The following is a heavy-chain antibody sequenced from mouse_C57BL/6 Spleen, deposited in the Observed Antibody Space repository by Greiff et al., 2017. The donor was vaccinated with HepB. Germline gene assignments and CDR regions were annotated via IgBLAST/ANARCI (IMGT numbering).Heavy chain of an antibody. CDR2: ISDGGSYT. V-gene: IGHV5-4*01. D-gene: IGHD3-1*01. CDR3: AREARRAWFAY. Sequence: EVKLVESGGGLVKPGGSLKLSCAASGFTFSSYAMSWVRQTSEKRLEWVATISDGGSYTYYPDNVKGRFTISRDNAKNNLYLQMSHLKSEDTAMYYCAREARRAWFAYWGQGTLVTVAA. CDR1: GFTFSSYA. J-gene: IGHJ3*01.